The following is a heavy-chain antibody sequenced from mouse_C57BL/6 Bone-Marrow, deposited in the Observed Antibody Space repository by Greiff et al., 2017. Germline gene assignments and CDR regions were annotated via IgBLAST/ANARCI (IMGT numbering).Heavy chain of an antibody. CDR3: ATYYYGFDY. D-gene: IGHD1-1*01. J-gene: IGHJ2*01. Sequence: AASGIDFSRYWTSWVRRAPGKGLEWIGEINPDSSTINYAPSLKDTFIISRDNAKNTLYLQMSKVRSEDTALYYCATYYYGFDYWGQGTTLTVSS. V-gene: IGHV4-1*01. CDR1: GIDFSRYW. CDR2: INPDSSTI.